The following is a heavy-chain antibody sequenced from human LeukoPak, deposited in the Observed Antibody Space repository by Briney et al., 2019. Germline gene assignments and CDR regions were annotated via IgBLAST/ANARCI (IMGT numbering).Heavy chain of an antibody. J-gene: IGHJ4*02. V-gene: IGHV1-18*01. CDR3: ARSGRGTYYYFDL. D-gene: IGHD5-12*01. CDR2: ISLYKGNT. CDR1: GYTFISFG. Sequence: ASVKVSCKASGYTFISFGISWVRQAPGHGLEWIGWISLYKGNTNYAQNVQGRVTMTTDTSTDTAYLEVRSLTSDDTAVYYCARSGRGTYYYFDLWGQGTLVTVSS.